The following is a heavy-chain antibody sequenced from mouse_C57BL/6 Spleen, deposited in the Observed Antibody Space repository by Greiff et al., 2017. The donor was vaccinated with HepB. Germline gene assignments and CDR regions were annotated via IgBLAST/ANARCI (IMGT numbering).Heavy chain of an antibody. CDR2: INPNNGGT. CDR3: AREDGYYDYFDY. J-gene: IGHJ2*01. CDR1: GYTFTDYY. Sequence: EVQLQQSGPELVKPGASVKISCKASGYTFTDYYMNWVKQSHGKSLEWIGDINPNNGGTSYNQKFKGKATLTVDKSSSTAYMELRSLTSEDSAVYYCAREDGYYDYFDYWGQGTTLTVSS. D-gene: IGHD2-3*01. V-gene: IGHV1-26*01.